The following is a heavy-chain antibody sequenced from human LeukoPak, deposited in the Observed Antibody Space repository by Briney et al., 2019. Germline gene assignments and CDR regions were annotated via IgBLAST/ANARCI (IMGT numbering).Heavy chain of an antibody. D-gene: IGHD3-3*01. CDR3: ARHRAIFGVVIIPNYYFDY. J-gene: IGHJ4*02. CDR1: GGSISSYY. V-gene: IGHV4-59*01. CDR2: IYYSGST. Sequence: PSETLSLTCTVSGGSISSYYWSWIRQPPGKGLEWIGYIYYSGSTNCNPSLKSRVTISVDTSKNQFSLKLSSVTAADTAVYYCARHRAIFGVVIIPNYYFDYWGQGTLVTVSS.